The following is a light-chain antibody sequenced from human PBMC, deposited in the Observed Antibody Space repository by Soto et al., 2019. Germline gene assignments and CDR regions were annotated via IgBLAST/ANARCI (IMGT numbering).Light chain of an antibody. CDR2: KTS. CDR3: QQYDTYWT. Sequence: DIQMTQSPSTLSASVGDRVTITCRASQSINNWLAWYQQKTGKAPKLLIYKTSNLDTGVPSRFSGSGSGTEFTLTISSLQPDDFATYDCQQYDTYWTFGQGTKVEIK. V-gene: IGKV1-5*03. J-gene: IGKJ1*01. CDR1: QSINNW.